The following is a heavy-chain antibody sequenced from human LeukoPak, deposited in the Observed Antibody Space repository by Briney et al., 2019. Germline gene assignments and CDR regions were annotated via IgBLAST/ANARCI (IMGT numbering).Heavy chain of an antibody. CDR3: ARVGFYDSSGY. D-gene: IGHD3-22*01. CDR1: GGSISGGSYY. V-gene: IGHV4-61*02. J-gene: IGHJ4*02. Sequence: PSETLSLTCTVSGGSISGGSYYWSWIRQPAGKGLEWIGRIYTSGSTYYNPSLKSRVTISVDTSKNQFSLKLSSVTAADTAVYYCARVGFYDSSGYWGQGTLVTVSS. CDR2: IYTSGST.